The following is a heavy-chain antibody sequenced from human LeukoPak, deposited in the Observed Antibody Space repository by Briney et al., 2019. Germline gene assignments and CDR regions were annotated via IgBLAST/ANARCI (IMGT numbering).Heavy chain of an antibody. J-gene: IGHJ6*03. CDR3: AREDRSGYSSGWYYYYYMDV. V-gene: IGHV4-59*01. D-gene: IGHD6-19*01. Sequence: SETLSLTCTVSGGSISSYYWSWIRQPPGKGLEWIGYIYYSGSTNYNPSLKSRVTISVDTSKNQFSLKLSSVTAADTAVYYCAREDRSGYSSGWYYYYYMDVWGKGTTVTVSS. CDR2: IYYSGST. CDR1: GGSISSYY.